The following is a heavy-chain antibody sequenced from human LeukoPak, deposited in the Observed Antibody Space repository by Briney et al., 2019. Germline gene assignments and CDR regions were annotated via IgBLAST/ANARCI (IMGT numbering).Heavy chain of an antibody. CDR1: GGSFSGYY. D-gene: IGHD6-13*01. J-gene: IGHJ4*02. CDR3: ARVVLYSSSWSIFDY. V-gene: IGHV4-34*01. CDR2: INHSGST. Sequence: SETLSLTCAVYGGSFSGYYWSWIRQPPGKGLEWIGEINHSGSTNYNPSLKSRVTISVDTSKNQFSLKLSSVTAADTAVYYCARVVLYSSSWSIFDYWGQGTLVTVSS.